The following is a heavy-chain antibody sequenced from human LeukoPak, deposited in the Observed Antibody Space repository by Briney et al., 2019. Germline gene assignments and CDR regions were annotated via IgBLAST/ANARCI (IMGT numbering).Heavy chain of an antibody. J-gene: IGHJ3*02. CDR1: GYSISSGYY. CDR3: AREYYFRDGFAAFDI. D-gene: IGHD3-10*01. Sequence: SETLSLTCTVSGYSISSGYYWGWIRQPPGKGLEWIGSIYHSGSTYYNPSLKSRVTMSVDTSKNQFSLKLSSVTAADTAVYYCAREYYFRDGFAAFDIWGQGTMVTVSS. CDR2: IYHSGST. V-gene: IGHV4-38-2*02.